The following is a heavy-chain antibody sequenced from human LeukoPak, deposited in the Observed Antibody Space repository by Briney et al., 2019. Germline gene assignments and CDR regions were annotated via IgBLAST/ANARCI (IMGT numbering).Heavy chain of an antibody. D-gene: IGHD5-18*01. CDR2: INPNSGGT. V-gene: IGHV1-2*02. CDR1: GYTFTGYY. Sequence: VASVKVSCKASGYTFTGYYMHWVRQAPGQGLEWMGWINPNSGGTNYAQKFQGRVTMTRDTSISTAYMELSRLRSDDTAVYYCARDRVSRGYSYGYIGYWGQGTLVTVSS. J-gene: IGHJ4*02. CDR3: ARDRVSRGYSYGYIGY.